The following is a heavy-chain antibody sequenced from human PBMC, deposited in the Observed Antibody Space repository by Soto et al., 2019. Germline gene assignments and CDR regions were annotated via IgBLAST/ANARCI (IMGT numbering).Heavy chain of an antibody. D-gene: IGHD2-2*01. CDR3: ARDRLGYCSSTSCYVGAFDI. J-gene: IGHJ3*02. Sequence: ASVKVSCKASGGTFSSYTISWVRQAPGQGLEWMGRIIPILGIANYAQKFQGRVTITADKSTSTAYMELSSLRSEDTAVYYRARDRLGYCSSTSCYVGAFDIWGQGTMVTVSS. CDR1: GGTFSSYT. CDR2: IIPILGIA. V-gene: IGHV1-69*04.